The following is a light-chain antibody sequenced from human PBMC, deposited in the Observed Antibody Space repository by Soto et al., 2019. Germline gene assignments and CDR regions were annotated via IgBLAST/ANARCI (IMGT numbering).Light chain of an antibody. CDR3: QQYGSSSYT. V-gene: IGKV3-20*01. CDR1: QSVSSSY. Sequence: EIVLTQSPGTLSLSPGERATLSCRASQSVSSSYLAWYQQKPGQAPRLLIYGASSRATGIPDRFNGSGSGTDFTLTISRLEPEDFAVYYCQQYGSSSYTFGQGTKLEIK. J-gene: IGKJ2*01. CDR2: GAS.